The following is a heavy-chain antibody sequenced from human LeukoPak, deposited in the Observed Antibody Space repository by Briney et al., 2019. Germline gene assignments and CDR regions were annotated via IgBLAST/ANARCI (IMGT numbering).Heavy chain of an antibody. Sequence: GGSLRLSCAASGFTVSSNYMSWVRQAPGKGLEWVSVIYSGGSTYYADSVKGRFTISRDNSKNTLYLQMNSPRAEDTAVYYCARAGPSSSWHQFDYWGQGTLVTVSS. J-gene: IGHJ4*02. V-gene: IGHV3-66*01. D-gene: IGHD6-13*01. CDR3: ARAGPSSSWHQFDY. CDR2: IYSGGST. CDR1: GFTVSSNY.